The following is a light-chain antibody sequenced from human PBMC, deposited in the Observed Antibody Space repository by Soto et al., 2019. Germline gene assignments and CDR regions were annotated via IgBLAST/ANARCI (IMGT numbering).Light chain of an antibody. V-gene: IGKV1-39*01. CDR3: QQSYSTPRT. CDR1: QSISNY. CDR2: ATS. J-gene: IGKJ1*01. Sequence: DIQMTQSPSSLSASVGDRVTISCRASQSISNYLNWYQQKPGKAPKLLIYATSILQTGVPSRFSGSGYGTYYTLIITGLQPEDFATYYCQQSYSTPRTFGQGTKVDMK.